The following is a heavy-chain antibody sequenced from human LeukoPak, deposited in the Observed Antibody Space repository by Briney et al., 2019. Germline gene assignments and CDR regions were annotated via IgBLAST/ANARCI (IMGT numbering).Heavy chain of an antibody. J-gene: IGHJ4*02. CDR1: GYSFTSYW. Sequence: GESLKISCKGSGYSFTSYWVGWVRQMPGKGLEWMGIIYPGDSNTRYSPSFQGQVTISADKSISTAYLQWSSLKASDTAMYYCASADTAMVSSSFDYWGQGTLVTVSS. CDR3: ASADTAMVSSSFDY. CDR2: IYPGDSNT. V-gene: IGHV5-51*01. D-gene: IGHD5-18*01.